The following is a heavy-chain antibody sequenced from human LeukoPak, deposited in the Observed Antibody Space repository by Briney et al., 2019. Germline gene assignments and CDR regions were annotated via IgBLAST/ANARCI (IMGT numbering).Heavy chain of an antibody. CDR1: GFTFSDYY. Sequence: KPGGSLRLSCAASGFTFSDYYMSWIRQAPGKGLEWVSYISSSSSYTNYADSVKGRFTISRDNAKNALYLRMNSLRAEDTAVYYCVRDSDRRSDYWGQGTLVTVSS. CDR2: ISSSSSYT. J-gene: IGHJ4*02. D-gene: IGHD3-22*01. V-gene: IGHV3-11*05. CDR3: VRDSDRRSDY.